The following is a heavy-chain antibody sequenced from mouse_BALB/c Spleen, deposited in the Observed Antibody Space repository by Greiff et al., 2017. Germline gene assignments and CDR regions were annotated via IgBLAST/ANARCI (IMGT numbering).Heavy chain of an antibody. J-gene: IGHJ3*01. CDR1: GFDFSRYW. CDR2: INPDSSTI. V-gene: IGHV4-1*02. Sequence: EVMLVESGGGLVQPGGSLKLSCAASGFDFSRYWMSWVRQAPGKGLEWIGEINPDSSTINYTPSLKDKFIISRDNAKNTLYLQMSKVRSEDTALYYCARMGSTMITQGFAYWGQGTLVTVSA. D-gene: IGHD2-4*01. CDR3: ARMGSTMITQGFAY.